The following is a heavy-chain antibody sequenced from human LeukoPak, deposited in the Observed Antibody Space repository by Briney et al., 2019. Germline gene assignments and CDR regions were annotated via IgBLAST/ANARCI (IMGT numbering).Heavy chain of an antibody. Sequence: SETLSLTCTVSGGYISSSSYYWGWIRQPPGKGLEWIGTIYYSGSTYYNPSLKSRVIISVDTSKNQFSLKLSSVTAADTAVYNCARGCSYGPYWYFDLWGRGTLVTVSS. D-gene: IGHD5-18*01. CDR3: ARGCSYGPYWYFDL. CDR1: GGYISSSSYY. J-gene: IGHJ2*01. V-gene: IGHV4-39*01. CDR2: IYYSGST.